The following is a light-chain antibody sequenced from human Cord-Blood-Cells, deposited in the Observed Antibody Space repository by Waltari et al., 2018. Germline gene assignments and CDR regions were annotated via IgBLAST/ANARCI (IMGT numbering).Light chain of an antibody. V-gene: IGLV2-23*02. CDR1: IRHVGSYNL. CDR2: EVS. J-gene: IGLJ1*01. Sequence: QSALNQPASVSGSPGQSITISCTGTIRHVGSYNLVSWYHQHTGKAPKLMIYEVSKRPSGVSNRFSGSKSGNTASLTISGLQAEDEADYYCCSYAGSYVFGTGTKVTVL. CDR3: CSYAGSYV.